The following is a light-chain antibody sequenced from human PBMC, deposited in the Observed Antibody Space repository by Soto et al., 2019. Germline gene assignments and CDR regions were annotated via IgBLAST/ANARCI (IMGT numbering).Light chain of an antibody. V-gene: IGLV2-14*01. CDR3: SSYTSSSTYV. J-gene: IGLJ1*01. CDR2: DVS. CDR1: SSDVGGYNY. Sequence: QSALTQPASVSGSPGQSITISCTGTSSDVGGYNYVSWYQQHPGKAPKLMIYDVSNRPSGVPNRFSGSKSGNTASLTISGLQAEDEADYYCSSYTSSSTYVFGTGTKVTVL.